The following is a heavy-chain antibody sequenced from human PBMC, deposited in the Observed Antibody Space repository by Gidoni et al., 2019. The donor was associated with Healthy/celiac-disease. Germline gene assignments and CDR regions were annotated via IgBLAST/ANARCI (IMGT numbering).Heavy chain of an antibody. CDR2: IYSGGST. J-gene: IGHJ5*02. Sequence: EVQLVESGGGLVQPGGSLRLSCPASGFTVSSNYRRWVRQAPGKGLEWVSVIYSGGSTYYADSVKGRFTISRDNSKNTLYLQMNSLRAEDTAVYYCARGSPFYGSGSYYDRGGFDPWGQGTLVTVSS. D-gene: IGHD3-10*01. V-gene: IGHV3-66*01. CDR3: ARGSPFYGSGSYYDRGGFDP. CDR1: GFTVSSNY.